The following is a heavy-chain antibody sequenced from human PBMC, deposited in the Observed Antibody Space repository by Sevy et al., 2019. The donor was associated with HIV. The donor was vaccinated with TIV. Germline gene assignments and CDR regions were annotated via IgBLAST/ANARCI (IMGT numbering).Heavy chain of an antibody. D-gene: IGHD2-15*01. CDR3: ERDLVAATPGHYYGMDV. CDR2: IWYDGSNK. V-gene: IGHV3-33*01. J-gene: IGHJ6*02. CDR1: GFTFSSYG. Sequence: GGSLRLSCAASGFTFSSYGMHWVRQAPGKGLEWVAVIWYDGSNKYYADSVKGRFTISRDNSKNTLYLQMNSLRAEDTAVYYCERDLVAATPGHYYGMDVWGQGTTVTVSS.